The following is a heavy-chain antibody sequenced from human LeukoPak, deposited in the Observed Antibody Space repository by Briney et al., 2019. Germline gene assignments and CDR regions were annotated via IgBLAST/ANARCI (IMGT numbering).Heavy chain of an antibody. CDR2: IYMSGNS. V-gene: IGHV4-4*07. CDR3: ARDQFWYYGSGTYSGMDV. Sequence: SETLSLTCTVSGGSINNYYWSWIRQPAGKRLEWIGRIYMSGNSNYNPSLKSRVTMSVEASKNQFSLKLTSVTAADTAVYYCARDQFWYYGSGTYSGMDVWGKGTTVTISS. D-gene: IGHD3-10*01. J-gene: IGHJ6*03. CDR1: GGSINNYY.